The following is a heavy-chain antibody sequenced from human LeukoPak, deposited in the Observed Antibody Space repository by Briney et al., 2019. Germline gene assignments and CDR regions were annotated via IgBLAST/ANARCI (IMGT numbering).Heavy chain of an antibody. V-gene: IGHV1-69*04. CDR3: ARVSGAKTAVGAFDI. CDR1: GGTFSSYA. J-gene: IGHJ3*02. CDR2: IIPILGIA. D-gene: IGHD3-10*01. Sequence: ASVKVSCKASGGTFSSYAISWVRQAPGQGLEWMGRIIPILGIANYAQKFQGRVTITADKSTSTAYMELSSLRSEDTAVYYCARVSGAKTAVGAFDIWGQGTMVTVSS.